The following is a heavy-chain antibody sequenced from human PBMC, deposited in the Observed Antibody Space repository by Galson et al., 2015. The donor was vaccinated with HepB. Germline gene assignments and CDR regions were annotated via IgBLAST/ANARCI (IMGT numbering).Heavy chain of an antibody. V-gene: IGHV3-13*01. Sequence: SLRLSCAASGFTFSNYDMHWVRQVTGKGLEWVSGVGTVGDTYYSDSVKGRFTISRDNAKNSLYLQMNSLRVGDTAVYYCARDQRIGHYAFDIWGLGTMVTVST. J-gene: IGHJ3*02. CDR1: GFTFSNYD. CDR3: ARDQRIGHYAFDI. CDR2: VGTVGDT. D-gene: IGHD2-15*01.